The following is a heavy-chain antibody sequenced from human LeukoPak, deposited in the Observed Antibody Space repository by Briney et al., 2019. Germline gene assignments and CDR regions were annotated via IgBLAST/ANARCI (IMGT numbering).Heavy chain of an antibody. Sequence: PSETLSLTCTVSGGSISSSSYYWSWIRQPPGKGLEWIGEINHSGSTNYNPSLKSRVTISVDTSKNQFSLKLSSVTAADTAVYYCARAFYYDSSGRTPFDYWGQGTLVTVSS. CDR2: INHSGST. D-gene: IGHD3-22*01. V-gene: IGHV4-39*07. CDR1: GGSISSSSYY. CDR3: ARAFYYDSSGRTPFDY. J-gene: IGHJ4*02.